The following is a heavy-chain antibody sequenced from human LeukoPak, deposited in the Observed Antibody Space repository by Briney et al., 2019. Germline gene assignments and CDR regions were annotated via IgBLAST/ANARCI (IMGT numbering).Heavy chain of an antibody. CDR3: ARERVWFGRRSNFDP. J-gene: IGHJ5*02. Sequence: PSETLSLTCTVSGGSTSSYYWSWIRQPAGKGLEWIGRIYTSGSTNYNPSLKSRVTTSVDTSKNQFSLKLSSVTAADTAVYYCARERVWFGRRSNFDPWGQGTLVTVSS. V-gene: IGHV4-4*07. D-gene: IGHD3-10*01. CDR2: IYTSGST. CDR1: GGSTSSYY.